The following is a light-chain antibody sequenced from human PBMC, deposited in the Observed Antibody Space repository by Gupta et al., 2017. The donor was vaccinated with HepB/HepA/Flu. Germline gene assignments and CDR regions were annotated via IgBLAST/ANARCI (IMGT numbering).Light chain of an antibody. Sequence: DIVMTQSQLSLPVTPGEPASISCRSSQSLLHSNGYNYLDWYLQKPGQSPQLLIYLGSTRASGVPDRFSGSGSGTDFTLKSIRAEAEDVGVYYCMQALQTWTFGQGTKVEIK. CDR3: MQALQTWT. V-gene: IGKV2-28*01. CDR1: QSLLHSNGYNY. J-gene: IGKJ1*01. CDR2: LGS.